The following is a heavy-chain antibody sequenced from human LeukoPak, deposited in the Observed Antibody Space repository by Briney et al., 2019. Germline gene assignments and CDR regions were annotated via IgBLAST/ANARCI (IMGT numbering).Heavy chain of an antibody. CDR1: GFIFSNYW. CDR3: ARDPGWGALDY. CDR2: INIDGSQR. V-gene: IGHV3-7*03. Sequence: GGSLRLSCGASGFIFSNYWMTWVRQTPGKGLELVANINIDGSQRYHADSVEGRFTISRDNVKNTLYLQMSSLRVEDTAVYYCARDPGWGALDYWGQGALVIVSS. J-gene: IGHJ4*02. D-gene: IGHD3-16*01.